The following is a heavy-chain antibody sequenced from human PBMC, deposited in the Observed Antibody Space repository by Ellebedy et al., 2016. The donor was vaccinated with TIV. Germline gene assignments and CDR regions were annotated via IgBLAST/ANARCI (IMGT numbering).Heavy chain of an antibody. CDR2: INPEETTT. Sequence: GGSLRLSCAASTFTVSYNYMNWVRQAPGKGLVWVSRINPEETTTNYADSVRGRFAISRDIAKNTVYLQMNSLRVEDTAVYYCVRDLHGYNDQWGQGTLVTVSS. D-gene: IGHD3-10*01. J-gene: IGHJ4*02. CDR1: TFTVSYNY. CDR3: VRDLHGYNDQ. V-gene: IGHV3-74*01.